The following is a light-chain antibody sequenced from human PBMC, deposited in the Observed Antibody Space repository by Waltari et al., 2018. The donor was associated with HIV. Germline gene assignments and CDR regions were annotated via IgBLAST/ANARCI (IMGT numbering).Light chain of an antibody. CDR3: STHTTNDTLE. Sequence: QSALTQPASVSGSPGQSVTISCTGTSSQFGLYNFVSWYQQYPGNVPKVIIYDVTSRPSGVPHRFSGSRSGNTASLTISGLQFDDEAVYYCSTHTTNDTLEFGGGTKLTVL. CDR1: SSQFGLYNF. CDR2: DVT. V-gene: IGLV2-14*03. J-gene: IGLJ2*01.